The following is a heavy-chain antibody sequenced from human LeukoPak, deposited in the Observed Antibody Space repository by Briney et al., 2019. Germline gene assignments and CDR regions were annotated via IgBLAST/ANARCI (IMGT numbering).Heavy chain of an antibody. D-gene: IGHD3-22*01. J-gene: IGHJ3*02. CDR1: GGTFSSYA. V-gene: IGHV1-69*05. CDR3: VRDLTGYYDSSGYFDI. CDR2: IIPIFGTA. Sequence: ASVKVSCKASGGTFSSYAISWVRQAPGQGLEWMGGIIPIFGTANYAQKFQGRVTITTDESTSTAYMELSSLRSEDTAVYYCVRDLTGYYDSSGYFDIWGQGTMVTVSS.